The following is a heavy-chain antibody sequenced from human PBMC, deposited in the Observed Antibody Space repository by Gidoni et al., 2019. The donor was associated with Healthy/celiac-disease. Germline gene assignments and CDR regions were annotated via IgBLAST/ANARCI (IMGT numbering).Heavy chain of an antibody. CDR1: GFTVSSNY. D-gene: IGHD3-3*01. Sequence: EVQLVESGGGLIQPGGSLRLSCEASGFTVSSNYMSWVRQAPGKGLEWVVVIYSGGSTYYADSVKGRFTISRDNSKNTLYLQMNSLRAEDTAVYYCARDAAPIFGVVNGYFDYWGQGTLVTVSS. CDR2: IYSGGST. J-gene: IGHJ4*02. V-gene: IGHV3-53*01. CDR3: ARDAAPIFGVVNGYFDY.